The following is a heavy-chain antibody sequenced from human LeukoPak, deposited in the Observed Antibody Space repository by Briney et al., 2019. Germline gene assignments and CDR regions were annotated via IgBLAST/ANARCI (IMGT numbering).Heavy chain of an antibody. D-gene: IGHD3-10*02. CDR3: AELGITMIGGV. V-gene: IGHV3-74*01. J-gene: IGHJ6*04. CDR2: ISSDGVNA. Sequence: GGSLRLSCAASGFTFSTYWMHWVRQVPGKGLVWVSRISSDGVNANYADSVKGRFTISRDNAKNSLYLQMNSLRAEDTAVYYCAELGITMIGGVWGKGTTVIISS. CDR1: GFTFSTYW.